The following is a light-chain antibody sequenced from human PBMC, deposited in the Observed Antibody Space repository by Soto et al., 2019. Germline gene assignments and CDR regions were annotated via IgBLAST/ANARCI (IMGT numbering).Light chain of an antibody. CDR2: KVS. CDR3: MQGTHWPQT. V-gene: IGKV2-30*01. J-gene: IGKJ5*01. Sequence: DVVMTQSPLSLPVTVGQPASISCRSSQSLVYSDGNTYLNWLQQRPGQSPRRLIYKVSSRDSGVPDRFSGSGSGTDFTLEISRVEAEDVGLYYCMQGTHWPQTFGQGTRLEIK. CDR1: QSLVYSDGNTY.